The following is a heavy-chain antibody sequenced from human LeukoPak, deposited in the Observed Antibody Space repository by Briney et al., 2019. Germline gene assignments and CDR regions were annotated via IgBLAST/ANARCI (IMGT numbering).Heavy chain of an antibody. D-gene: IGHD3-10*01. CDR2: IIPIFGTT. CDR3: ARIVGIASRGYFDY. J-gene: IGHJ4*02. Sequence: SVKVSCKASGGTLSRYAISWVRQAPGQGPECRGGIIPIFGTTNYAQKCQGRVTITADESTSTAYMELSSLRSEDTAVYYCARIVGIASRGYFDYWGQGTLVTVSS. CDR1: GGTLSRYA. V-gene: IGHV1-69*13.